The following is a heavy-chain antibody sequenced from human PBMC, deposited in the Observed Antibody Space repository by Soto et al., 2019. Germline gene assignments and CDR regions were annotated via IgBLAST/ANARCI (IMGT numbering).Heavy chain of an antibody. Sequence: EVQLLESGGGLVQPGGSLRLSCAASGFTFGSSTINWVRQAPGEGLEWVSSISSGGDITYYADSVKGRFTISRDNSKNTLSLQMNSLRAEDTAIYYCAKGAYDPLLLHHWGQGTLVSVSS. CDR3: AKGAYDPLLLHH. CDR2: ISSGGDIT. CDR1: GFTFGSST. D-gene: IGHD3-22*01. J-gene: IGHJ1*01. V-gene: IGHV3-23*01.